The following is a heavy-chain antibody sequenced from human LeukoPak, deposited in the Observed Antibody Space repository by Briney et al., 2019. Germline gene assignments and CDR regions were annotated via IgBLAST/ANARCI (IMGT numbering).Heavy chain of an antibody. D-gene: IGHD3-16*01. CDR2: INHNGNVN. J-gene: IGHJ6*02. V-gene: IGHV3-7*03. CDR3: ARGGGLDV. Sequence: GGSLRLSCAASGFTFSNYAMSWVRQAPGKGLEWVASINHNGNVNYYVDSVKGRFTISRDNAKNSLYLQMSNLRAEDTAVYFCARGGGLDVWGQGATVTVSS. CDR1: GFTFSNYA.